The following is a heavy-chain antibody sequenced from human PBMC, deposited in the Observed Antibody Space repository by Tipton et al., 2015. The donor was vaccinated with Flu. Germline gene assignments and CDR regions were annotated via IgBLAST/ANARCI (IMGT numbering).Heavy chain of an antibody. Sequence: TLSLTCTVSGGSISSGGYYWSWIRQHPGKGLEWIGYIYYSGSTYYNPSLKSRVTMSVDTSKNQFSLKLSSVTAADTAVYYCARGDRYTRGLNTVYYYYYMDVWGQGTTVSVSS. J-gene: IGHJ6*02. CDR3: ARGDRYTRGLNTVYYYYYMDV. CDR1: GGSISSGGYY. V-gene: IGHV4-31*03. CDR2: IYYSGST. D-gene: IGHD3-22*01.